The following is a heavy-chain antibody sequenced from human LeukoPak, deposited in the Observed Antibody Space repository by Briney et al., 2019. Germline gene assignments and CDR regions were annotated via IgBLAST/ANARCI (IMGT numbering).Heavy chain of an antibody. CDR1: GGSITSTNW. J-gene: IGHJ4*02. Sequence: SETLSLTCGVSGGSITSTNWWSWVRQPPGQGLEWIGEVSLSGLTNYNPSLSSRVIMALDTWKNHLSLNLTSVTAADTAVYYCTTIYIAQWEWGQGTLVTVSS. CDR2: VSLSGLT. V-gene: IGHV4-4*02. CDR3: TTIYIAQWE. D-gene: IGHD1-26*01.